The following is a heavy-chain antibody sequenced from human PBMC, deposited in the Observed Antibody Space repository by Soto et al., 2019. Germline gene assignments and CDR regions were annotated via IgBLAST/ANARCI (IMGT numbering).Heavy chain of an antibody. Sequence: QVQLVQSGTQVKKPGSSVQVSCKASGDSFSTYAVSWVRQAPGQGLEWMGKIIPLLRSTTYAQKFRGRVTITADETTSTAYMDLTSLTAEDTAVYCCATDSGIVAVPSAMSFDYWGQGTLVTVSS. CDR1: GDSFSTYA. CDR2: IIPLLRST. CDR3: ATDSGIVAVPSAMSFDY. V-gene: IGHV1-69*11. D-gene: IGHD2-2*01. J-gene: IGHJ4*02.